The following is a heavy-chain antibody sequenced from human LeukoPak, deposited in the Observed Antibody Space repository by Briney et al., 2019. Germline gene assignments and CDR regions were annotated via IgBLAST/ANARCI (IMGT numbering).Heavy chain of an antibody. V-gene: IGHV4-38-2*02. D-gene: IGHD5-18*01. Sequence: SETLSLTCTVSRYSINSGYYWGWIRQPPGKGLEWIGSIYQSGSTYYNPSLKSRVTISVDTSKNQFSLKLSSVTAADTAVYYCARGAFSYGYLAPVGYWGQGTLVTVSS. J-gene: IGHJ4*02. CDR3: ARGAFSYGYLAPVGY. CDR2: IYQSGST. CDR1: RYSINSGYY.